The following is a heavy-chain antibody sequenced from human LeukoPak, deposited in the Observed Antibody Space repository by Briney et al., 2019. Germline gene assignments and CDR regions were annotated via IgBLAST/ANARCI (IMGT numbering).Heavy chain of an antibody. D-gene: IGHD2-2*01. Sequence: PSETLSLTCTVSGGSISGYYWSWIRQPPRKGLEWIGYIYSSGSTKYDPSLESRVTISLDTSKNQVSLNLSSVTAADTAVYYCARGRYIVVVPAANWFDPWGQGTLVTVSS. CDR2: IYSSGST. CDR3: ARGRYIVVVPAANWFDP. V-gene: IGHV4-59*12. J-gene: IGHJ5*02. CDR1: GGSISGYY.